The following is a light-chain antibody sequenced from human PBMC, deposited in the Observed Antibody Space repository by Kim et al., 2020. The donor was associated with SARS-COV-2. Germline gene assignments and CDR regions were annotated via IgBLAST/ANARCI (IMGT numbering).Light chain of an antibody. CDR1: RSVRSS. CDR2: DAS. V-gene: IGKV3-15*01. CDR3: QQYNNLTPLT. Sequence: SPGERATLSCRASRSVRSSLAWYQRKPGHAPRLLIFDASTRATGIPARFSGSGSGTEFTLTISSLQSEDFAIYFCQQYNNLTPLTFGGGTKVDIK. J-gene: IGKJ4*01.